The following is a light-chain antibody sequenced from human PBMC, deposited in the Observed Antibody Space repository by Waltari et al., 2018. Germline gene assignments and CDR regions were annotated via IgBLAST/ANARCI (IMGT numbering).Light chain of an antibody. CDR3: QQRSNWPYT. CDR1: QTVRTF. J-gene: IGKJ2*01. CDR2: DAS. V-gene: IGKV3-11*01. Sequence: EIVLTQSPATLSLSPGERATLSCRASQTVRTFLAWYQQKPGQAPRLLIFDASSRATGIPAKFRGSGSGIDFTLTVSNLEPEDFAVYYCQQRSNWPYTFGQGTRVDIK.